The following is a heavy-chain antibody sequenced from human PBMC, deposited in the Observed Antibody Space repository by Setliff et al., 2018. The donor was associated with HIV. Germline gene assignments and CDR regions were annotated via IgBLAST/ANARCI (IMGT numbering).Heavy chain of an antibody. V-gene: IGHV4-39*02. CDR2: IYYSGST. CDR3: ARDFPLVRGVITHYYYYGMDV. Sequence: SETLSLTCTVSGVSINSGNYYWGWIRQPPGKGLEWIGSIYYSGSTYYNPSLKSRVTISVDTSKNQFSLKLSSVTAADTAVYYCARDFPLVRGVITHYYYYGMDVWGQGTTVTVSS. D-gene: IGHD3-10*01. J-gene: IGHJ6*02. CDR1: GVSINSGNYY.